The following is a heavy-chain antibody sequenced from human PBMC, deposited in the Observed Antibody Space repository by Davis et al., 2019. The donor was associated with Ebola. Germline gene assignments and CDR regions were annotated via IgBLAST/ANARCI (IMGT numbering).Heavy chain of an antibody. CDR3: ARALRLGGGSGNY. Sequence: ASVKVSCKASGYTFTSYGISWVRQAPGQGLEWMGWINPNSGGTNYAQKFQGRVTMTRDTSISTAYMELSRLRSDDTAVYYCARALRLGGGSGNYWGQGTLVTVSS. V-gene: IGHV1-2*02. D-gene: IGHD5-12*01. J-gene: IGHJ4*02. CDR2: INPNSGGT. CDR1: GYTFTSYG.